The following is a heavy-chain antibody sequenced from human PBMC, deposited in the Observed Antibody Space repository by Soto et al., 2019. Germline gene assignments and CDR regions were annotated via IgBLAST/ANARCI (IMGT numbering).Heavy chain of an antibody. V-gene: IGHV3-21*01. CDR1: GFTFSSYS. J-gene: IGHJ4*02. CDR2: ISSSSSYI. Sequence: EVQLVESGGGLVKPGGSLRLSCAASGFTFSSYSMNWVRQAPGKGLEWVSSISSSSSYIYYADSVKGRFTISRDNAKNSLYLQMNSLRAEDTAVYYCASVPYYDILTLTVGSFGYWGQGTLVTVSS. D-gene: IGHD3-9*01. CDR3: ASVPYYDILTLTVGSFGY.